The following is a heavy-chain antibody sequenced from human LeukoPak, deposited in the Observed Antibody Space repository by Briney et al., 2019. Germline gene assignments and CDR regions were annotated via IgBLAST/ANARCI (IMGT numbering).Heavy chain of an antibody. V-gene: IGHV1-24*01. CDR1: GYTLTELS. CDR3: ATGLGWAGQGNWFDP. J-gene: IGHJ5*02. D-gene: IGHD6-19*01. Sequence: GASVKVSCKVSGYTLTELSMRWVRQAPGKGLEWMGGFDPEDGETIYAQKFQGRVTMTEDTSTDTAYMELSSLRSEDTAVYYCATGLGWAGQGNWFDPWGQGTLVTVSS. CDR2: FDPEDGET.